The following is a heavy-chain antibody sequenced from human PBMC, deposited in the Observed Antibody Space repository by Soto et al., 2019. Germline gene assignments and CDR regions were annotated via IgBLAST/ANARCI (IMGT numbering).Heavy chain of an antibody. J-gene: IGHJ6*02. V-gene: IGHV3-30-3*01. CDR3: ARDLNGTGSMDV. Sequence: LRLSCAASGFTFSTYAMHWVRQAPGKGLEWLAVISYDGNNEYYADSVKGRFTISRDNSKNTLYLQMNSLRTEDTAVYYCARDLNGTGSMDVCRQGTTVTVSS. D-gene: IGHD3-9*01. CDR1: GFTFSTYA. CDR2: ISYDGNNE.